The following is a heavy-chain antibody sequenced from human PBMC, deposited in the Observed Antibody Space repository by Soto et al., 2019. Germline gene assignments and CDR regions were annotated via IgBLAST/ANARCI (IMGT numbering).Heavy chain of an antibody. CDR1: GFTFSSYG. CDR2: ISYDGSNK. Sequence: QVQLVESGGGVVQPGRSLRLSCAASGFTFSSYGMHRVRQAPVKGLGWVAVISYDGSNKYYADSVKGRFTISRDNSKNTLYLQMNSLRAEDTAVYYCAKVQAGAVAGTFDYWGQGTLVTVSS. CDR3: AKVQAGAVAGTFDY. D-gene: IGHD6-19*01. V-gene: IGHV3-30*18. J-gene: IGHJ4*02.